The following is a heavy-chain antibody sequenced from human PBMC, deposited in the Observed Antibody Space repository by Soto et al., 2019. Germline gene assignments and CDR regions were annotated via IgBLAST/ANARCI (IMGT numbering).Heavy chain of an antibody. D-gene: IGHD4-17*01. J-gene: IGHJ4*02. CDR1: GGSVSSGSYY. V-gene: IGHV4-61*01. CDR3: ARGLDYVGFDY. Sequence: QVQLQESGPGLVKPSETLSLTCTVSGGSVSSGSYYWSWIRQPPGKGLEWIGYIYSRGSTNYNPSLKSRVTISLDTSKNQFSLKLSSVTAADTAVYYCARGLDYVGFDYWGQGTLVAVSS. CDR2: IYSRGST.